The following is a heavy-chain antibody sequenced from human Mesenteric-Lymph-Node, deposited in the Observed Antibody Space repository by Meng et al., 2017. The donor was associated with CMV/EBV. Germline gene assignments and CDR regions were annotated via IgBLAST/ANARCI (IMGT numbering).Heavy chain of an antibody. Sequence: GSLRLSCSVSGGSIGRDDYYWGWIRQPPGKGLEWIGSVSYSGSTYYTPSFESRATISLDTSKKQFSLKLTSVTAADTATYYCARDCSSTSCYTFYYYNMDVWGQGTTVTVSS. CDR3: ARDCSSTSCYTFYYYNMDV. D-gene: IGHD2-2*02. V-gene: IGHV4-39*07. J-gene: IGHJ6*02. CDR2: VSYSGST. CDR1: GGSIGRDDYY.